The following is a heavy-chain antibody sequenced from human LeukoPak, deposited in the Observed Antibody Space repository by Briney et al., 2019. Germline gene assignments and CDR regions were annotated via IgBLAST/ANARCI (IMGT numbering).Heavy chain of an antibody. J-gene: IGHJ4*02. CDR2: ISAYNGNT. CDR1: GYTFTSYD. D-gene: IGHD5-12*01. Sequence: ATVKVSCKASGYTFTSYDINWVRQATGQGLEWMGWISAYNGNTNYAQKLQGRVTMTTDTSTSTAYMELRSLRSDDTAVYYCARYGKYGGYGIDYWGQGTLVTVSS. CDR3: ARYGKYGGYGIDY. V-gene: IGHV1-18*01.